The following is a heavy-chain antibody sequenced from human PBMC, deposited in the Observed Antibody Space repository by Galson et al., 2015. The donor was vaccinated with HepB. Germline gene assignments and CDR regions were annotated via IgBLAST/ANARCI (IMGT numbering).Heavy chain of an antibody. V-gene: IGHV3-30*04. CDR2: R. Sequence: SLRLSCAASGFNFSDSPLHWVRQAPGKGLECVALRDSVKGRFTISRDYSKSTLYLQMNSLRDEDTAIYYCARSPAAAAFFDFWGQGTLLTVSS. CDR3: ARSPAAAAFFDF. CDR1: GFNFSDSP. D-gene: IGHD6-13*01. J-gene: IGHJ4*02.